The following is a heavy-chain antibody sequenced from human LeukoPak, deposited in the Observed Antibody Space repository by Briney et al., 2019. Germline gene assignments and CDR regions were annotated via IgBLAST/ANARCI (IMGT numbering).Heavy chain of an antibody. CDR2: ISYDGSNK. Sequence: GGSLRLSCVASGFTFSSYAMGWVRQAAGKGLEWVALISYDGSNKYYADSVKGRFTISRDNSKNTLYLQMNSLRAEDTAVYYCARGLLWFGEFYVDYWGQGTLVTVSS. V-gene: IGHV3-30*04. CDR3: ARGLLWFGEFYVDY. CDR1: GFTFSSYA. D-gene: IGHD3-10*01. J-gene: IGHJ4*02.